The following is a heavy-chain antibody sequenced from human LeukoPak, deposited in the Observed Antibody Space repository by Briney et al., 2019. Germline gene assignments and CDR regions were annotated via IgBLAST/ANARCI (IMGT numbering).Heavy chain of an antibody. CDR2: IYHSGST. V-gene: IGHV4-38-2*02. J-gene: IGHJ5*02. CDR3: VRDRTWSREPQYPWAWFDP. Sequence: SETLSLTCAVSGYSISSGYYWGWIRQPPGKGLEWIGSIYHSGSTYYNPSLKSRVTISVDTSKKQFSLKLSSVTAADTAVYYCVRDRTWSREPQYPWAWFDPWGQGTLVTVSS. CDR1: GYSISSGYY. D-gene: IGHD1-26*01.